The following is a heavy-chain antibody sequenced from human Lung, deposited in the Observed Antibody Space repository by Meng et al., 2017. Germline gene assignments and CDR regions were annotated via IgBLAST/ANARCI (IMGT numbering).Heavy chain of an antibody. J-gene: IGHJ4*02. V-gene: IGHV4-34*01. CDR2: INHSGST. D-gene: IGHD4-11*01. CDR3: ARGPTTMAHDFDY. Sequence: QLQPRQGAAGLVKPHETLSLPCFVLVGSFSDCYCSWFRQPPGKELEWVGEINHSGSTNYNPSLESRATISVDTSQNNLSLKLSSVTAADSAVYYCARGPTTMAHDFDYWGQGTLVTVSS. CDR1: VGSFSDCY.